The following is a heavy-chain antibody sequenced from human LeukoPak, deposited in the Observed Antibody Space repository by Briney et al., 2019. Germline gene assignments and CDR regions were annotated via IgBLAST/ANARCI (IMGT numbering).Heavy chain of an antibody. CDR1: GGSLSSTTYY. Sequence: SEAPSLTRAVSGGSLSSTTYYWAWVRPPPRKGLEWIGGIYYTGRTHYIPSLKSRVTISLDTSKNQFSLNLSSVTAADTAVYYCATQVAGGPLDYWGQGTLVTVSS. CDR3: ATQVAGGPLDY. D-gene: IGHD6-19*01. J-gene: IGHJ4*02. CDR2: IYYTGRT. V-gene: IGHV4-39*01.